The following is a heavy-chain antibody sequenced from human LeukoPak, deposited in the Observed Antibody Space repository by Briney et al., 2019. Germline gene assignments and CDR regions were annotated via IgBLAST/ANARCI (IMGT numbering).Heavy chain of an antibody. CDR2: TSSSDAGT. CDR1: GFTLSTYA. J-gene: IGHJ4*02. V-gene: IGHV3-23*01. D-gene: IGHD3-16*02. Sequence: GGSLRLSCAASGFTLSTYAMSWVRQTPGKGLEWVAATSSSDAGTYHADSVKGRFTISRDNSKNTLYLQMNSLRAEDTAVYYCAKTPTESGYYDYVWGSYRYLVYFDYWGQGTLVTVSS. CDR3: AKTPTESGYYDYVWGSYRYLVYFDY.